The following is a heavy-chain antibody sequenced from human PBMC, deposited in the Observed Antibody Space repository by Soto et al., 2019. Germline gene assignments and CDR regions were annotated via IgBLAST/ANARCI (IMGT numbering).Heavy chain of an antibody. CDR1: GFISSDYS. Sequence: GGSLRLSCTPSGFISSDYSMNWVRQAPGKGLEWISYITTTSSTMYYADSVKGRFTISRDNAKNSLYLQMNSLRDEDTAVYYCARDSSGRQYYGMDVWGQGTTVTV. J-gene: IGHJ6*02. D-gene: IGHD3-22*01. CDR2: ITTTSSTM. V-gene: IGHV3-48*02. CDR3: ARDSSGRQYYGMDV.